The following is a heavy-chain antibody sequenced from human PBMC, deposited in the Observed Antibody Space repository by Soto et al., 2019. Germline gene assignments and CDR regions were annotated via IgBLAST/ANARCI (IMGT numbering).Heavy chain of an antibody. D-gene: IGHD2-2*01. CDR1: RLRVSSYW. Sequence: LRICCVVCRLRVSSYWMSLVRQTPGKGLEWVANINQDGSESYYVDSAKGRFTISRDNAKNSLYLQMTSLRAEDTAVYYCARPARECSSPGCANWGQGTLVTVS. V-gene: IGHV3-7*01. J-gene: IGHJ4*02. CDR3: ARPARECSSPGCAN. CDR2: INQDGSES.